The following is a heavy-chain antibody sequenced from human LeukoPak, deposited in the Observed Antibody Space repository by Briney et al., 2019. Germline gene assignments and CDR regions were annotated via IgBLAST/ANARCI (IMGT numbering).Heavy chain of an antibody. J-gene: IGHJ4*02. V-gene: IGHV4-34*01. CDR1: GGSFSGYY. CDR3: ARVPRYSSSWYRPYYFDY. D-gene: IGHD6-13*01. CDR2: TNHSGST. Sequence: PSETLSLTCAVYGGSFSGYYWSWIRQPPGKGLEWIGETNHSGSTNYNPSLKSRVTISVDTSKNQFSLKLSSVTAADTAVYYCARVPRYSSSWYRPYYFDYWGQGTLVTVSS.